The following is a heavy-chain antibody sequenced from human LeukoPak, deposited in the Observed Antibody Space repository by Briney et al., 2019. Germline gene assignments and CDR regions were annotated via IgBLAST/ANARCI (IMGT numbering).Heavy chain of an antibody. CDR2: ISAYNGNT. J-gene: IGHJ6*03. D-gene: IGHD3-3*01. CDR3: ARGGTYDFWSGYPYYYYYYMDV. V-gene: IGHV1-18*01. CDR1: GYTFTSYG. Sequence: GASVTVSCTASGYTFTSYGISWVRQAPGQGLEWMGWISAYNGNTNYAQKLQGRVTMTTDTSTSTAYMELRSLRSDDTAVYYCARGGTYDFWSGYPYYYYYYMDVWGKGTTVTVSS.